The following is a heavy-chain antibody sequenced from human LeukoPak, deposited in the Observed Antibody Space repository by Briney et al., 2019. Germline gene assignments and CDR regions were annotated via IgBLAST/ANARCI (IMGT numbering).Heavy chain of an antibody. D-gene: IGHD3-10*01. CDR3: AKDLLSADGSGYYYHGMDV. Sequence: PGGSLRLSCAASGFTFSSYGMHWVRQAPGKGLEWVAVISYDGSNKYYADSVKGRFTISRDNSKNTLYLQMNSLRAEDTAVYYCAKDLLSADGSGYYYHGMDVWGQGTTVTVSS. CDR1: GFTFSSYG. J-gene: IGHJ6*02. V-gene: IGHV3-30*18. CDR2: ISYDGSNK.